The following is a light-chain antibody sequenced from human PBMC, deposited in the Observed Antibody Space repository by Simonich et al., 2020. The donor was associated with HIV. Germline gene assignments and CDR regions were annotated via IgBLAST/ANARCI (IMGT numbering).Light chain of an antibody. CDR3: QQYNNYPFT. V-gene: IGKV1-39*01. J-gene: IGKJ3*01. CDR1: QSISRH. CDR2: ASS. Sequence: DIQMTQSPSSLSESVGDRVTITCRASQSISRHLNWYQQKPGKAPRLLIYASSSLQSGVPSRFSGSGSGSDFTLTISSLQPEDFATYYCQQYNNYPFTFGPGTTVD.